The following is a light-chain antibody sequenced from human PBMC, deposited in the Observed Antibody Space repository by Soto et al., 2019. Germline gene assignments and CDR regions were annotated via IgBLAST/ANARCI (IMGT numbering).Light chain of an antibody. J-gene: IGKJ3*01. V-gene: IGKV3-20*01. CDR1: QSVSSSS. CDR2: GAS. CDR3: QHYGSSPLYT. Sequence: EIVLTQSPGTLSLSPGERATLSCRASQSVSSSSLAWYQQKPGQAPSLLIYGASSRATGIPDRFSGSGSGTDFTLTISRLDPEDFAMYYCQHYGSSPLYTFGPGTRVDMK.